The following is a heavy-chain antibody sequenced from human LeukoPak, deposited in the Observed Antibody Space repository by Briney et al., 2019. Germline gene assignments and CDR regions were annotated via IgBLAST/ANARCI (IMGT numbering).Heavy chain of an antibody. J-gene: IGHJ4*02. CDR2: IYYSGST. CDR3: ARGGSSGWYNPLDY. Sequence: SETLSLTCTVSGGSISSYYWSWIRQPPGKGLEWIGYIYYSGSTNYNPSLKSRVTISVDTSKNQFSLKLSSVTAADTAVYYCARGGSSGWYNPLDYWGQGTLVTASS. D-gene: IGHD6-19*01. V-gene: IGHV4-59*01. CDR1: GGSISSYY.